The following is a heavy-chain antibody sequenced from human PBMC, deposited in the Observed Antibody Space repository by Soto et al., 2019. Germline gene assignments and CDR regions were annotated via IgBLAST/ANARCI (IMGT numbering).Heavy chain of an antibody. Sequence: ASVKVSCKASGYTFTSYAMHWVRQAPGQRLEWMGWINAGNCNTKYSQKFQGRVTITRDTSASTAYMELSSLTSEDTAVYYCASAEPSCMSFPGFDPRGQG. J-gene: IGHJ5*02. V-gene: IGHV1-3*01. D-gene: IGHD2-15*01. CDR2: INAGNCNT. CDR3: ASAEPSCMSFPGFDP. CDR1: GYTFTSYA.